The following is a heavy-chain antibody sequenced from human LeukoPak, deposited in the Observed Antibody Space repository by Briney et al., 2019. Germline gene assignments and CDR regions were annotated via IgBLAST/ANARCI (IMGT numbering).Heavy chain of an antibody. J-gene: IGHJ4*02. CDR1: GFTFNTYG. Sequence: PGGSLTLSCAASGFTFNTYGMHWVRQAPGKGLEWLALISYDGSNKYYVDSVKGRFTISRDNSENILYLQMNSLRAEDTALYYCAKEARDILTHYYWGSQFDYWGQGTLVIVSS. V-gene: IGHV3-30*18. CDR3: AKEARDILTHYYWGSQFDY. CDR2: ISYDGSNK. D-gene: IGHD3-9*01.